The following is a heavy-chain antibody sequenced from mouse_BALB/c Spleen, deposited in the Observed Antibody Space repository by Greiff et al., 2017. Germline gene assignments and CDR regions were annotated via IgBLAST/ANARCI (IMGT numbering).Heavy chain of an antibody. CDR3: ARGDYRYDDYYAMDY. CDR2: INPYNGAT. V-gene: IGHV1-31*01. CDR1: GYSFTGYY. D-gene: IGHD2-14*01. J-gene: IGHJ4*01. Sequence: EVMLVESGPELVKPGASVKISCKASGYSFTGYYMHWVKQSHVKSLEWIGRINPYNGATSYNQNFKDKASLTVDKSSSTAYMELHSLTSEDSAVYYCARGDYRYDDYYAMDYWGQGTSVTVSS.